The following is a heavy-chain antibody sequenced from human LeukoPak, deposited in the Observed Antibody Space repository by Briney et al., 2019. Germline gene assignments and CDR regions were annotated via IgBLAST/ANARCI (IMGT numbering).Heavy chain of an antibody. D-gene: IGHD2-15*01. CDR3: ANEGYCSGGRCST. CDR2: INPNSGGT. V-gene: IGHV1-2*02. Sequence: GASVNVSCKPSGYTFTGYYMHWVRQAPGQGLEWMGWINPNSGGTNYAQKVQGRVTMTRDTSISTAYMELSRLRSDDTAVYYCANEGYCSGGRCSTWGQGTLVTVSS. CDR1: GYTFTGYY. J-gene: IGHJ5*02.